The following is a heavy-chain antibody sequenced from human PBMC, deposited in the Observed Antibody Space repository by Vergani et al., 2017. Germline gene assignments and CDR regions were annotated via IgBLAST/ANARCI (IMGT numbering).Heavy chain of an antibody. CDR3: TKGSRGYTGYFFDY. CDR2: ISGSSATP. CDR1: GFTFSHYS. D-gene: IGHD5-12*01. J-gene: IGHJ4*02. V-gene: IGHV3-21*04. Sequence: EVLMVESGGGLVKPGGSLRLSCVASGFTFSHYSMNWVRQAPGKGLEWVSSISGSSATPYYADSVKGRFIISRDNSKNTLHLQMNSLRADDTAVYYCTKGSRGYTGYFFDYWGQGTLATVSS.